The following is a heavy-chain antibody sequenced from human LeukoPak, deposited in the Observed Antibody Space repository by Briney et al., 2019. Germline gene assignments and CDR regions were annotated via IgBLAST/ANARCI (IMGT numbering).Heavy chain of an antibody. J-gene: IGHJ6*02. Sequence: GASVKVSCKPSGYTFTDYYPHWVRQAPGQGLEWMGWIDPNTGRTNYAENFQGRVTMTRDTSVGTAYMDLSRLGSDDTAVYYCARTTVTVIRGVIEDGMDVWGQGTTVTVSS. V-gene: IGHV1-2*02. D-gene: IGHD3-10*01. CDR2: IDPNTGRT. CDR3: ARTTVTVIRGVIEDGMDV. CDR1: GYTFTDYY.